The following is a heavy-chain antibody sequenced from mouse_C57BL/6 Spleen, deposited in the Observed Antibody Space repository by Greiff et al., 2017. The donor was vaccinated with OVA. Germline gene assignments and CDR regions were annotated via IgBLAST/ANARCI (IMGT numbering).Heavy chain of an antibody. CDR1: GYSFTGYY. CDR2: INPSTGGT. CDR3: ARDGGGFRLGGFDY. Sequence: EVQLQQSGPELVKPGASVKISCKASGYSFTGYYMNWVKQSPEKSLEWIGEINPSTGGTTYNQKFKAKATLTVDKSSSTAYMQLKSLTSEDSAVYYCARDGGGFRLGGFDYWGQGTTLTVSS. V-gene: IGHV1-42*01. J-gene: IGHJ2*01. D-gene: IGHD4-1*01.